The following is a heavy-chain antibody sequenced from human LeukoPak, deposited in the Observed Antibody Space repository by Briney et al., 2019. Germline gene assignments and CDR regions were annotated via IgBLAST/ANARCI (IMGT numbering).Heavy chain of an antibody. CDR3: ARVVVVVATATRYYYYMDV. V-gene: IGHV4-4*07. CDR2: IYTSGST. J-gene: IGHJ6*03. D-gene: IGHD2-15*01. Sequence: SETLSHTCTVFGGSISSYYWSWIRQPAGKGLEWIGRIYTSGSTNYNPSLKSRVTMSLDTSKNQFSLKLSSVTAADTAVYYCARVVVVVATATRYYYYMDVWGKGTTVTVSS. CDR1: GGSISSYY.